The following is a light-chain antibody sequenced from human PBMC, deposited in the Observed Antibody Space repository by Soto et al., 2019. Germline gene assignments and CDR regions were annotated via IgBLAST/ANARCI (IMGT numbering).Light chain of an antibody. Sequence: DIVMTQSPDTLSVSPGERATLSCRASQSVSSNLAWYQQTPGQAPRLLIYGASTRATDIPARFSGSGSGTEFTLTIRSLQSEDFAVYYCQQYNKWPRTFGQGTKLEIK. J-gene: IGKJ2*02. CDR2: GAS. CDR3: QQYNKWPRT. CDR1: QSVSSN. V-gene: IGKV3-15*01.